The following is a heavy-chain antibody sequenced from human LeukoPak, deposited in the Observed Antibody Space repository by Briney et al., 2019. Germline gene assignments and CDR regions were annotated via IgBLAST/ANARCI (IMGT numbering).Heavy chain of an antibody. CDR1: GFTFSRYS. J-gene: IGHJ4*02. Sequence: PGGSLRLSCAASGFTFSRYSMHWVRQAPGKGLVWVSHVNSDGSGTDYADSVKGRFTISRDNAKNTLYLQMNSLRAEDTGVYYCARRVAVADNYFDYWGQGTLVTVSS. CDR3: ARRVAVADNYFDY. V-gene: IGHV3-74*01. CDR2: VNSDGSGT. D-gene: IGHD6-19*01.